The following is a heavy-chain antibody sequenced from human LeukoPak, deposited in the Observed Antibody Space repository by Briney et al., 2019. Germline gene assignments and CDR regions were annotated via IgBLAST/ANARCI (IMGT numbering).Heavy chain of an antibody. CDR1: GFTFSSYS. J-gene: IGHJ4*02. D-gene: IGHD5-12*01. Sequence: GSLRLSCAASGFTFSSYSMNWVRQAPGKGLEWASSISSSSYIYYADSVKGRFTNSRDNAKNSLYLQTNSLRAEDTAVYYCARESRGYGVYWGQGTLVTVSS. CDR2: ISSSSYI. V-gene: IGHV3-21*01. CDR3: ARESRGYGVY.